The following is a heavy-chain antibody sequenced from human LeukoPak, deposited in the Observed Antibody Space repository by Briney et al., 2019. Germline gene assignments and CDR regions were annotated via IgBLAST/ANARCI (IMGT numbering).Heavy chain of an antibody. Sequence: TGGSLRLSCAASGFTFSSYWMSWVRQAPGKGLEWVANIKQDGSEKYYVDSVKGRFTISRDNAKNSLYLQMNSLRAEDTAVYYCASLCSSTSCFDAFDIWGQGTMVTVSS. J-gene: IGHJ3*02. D-gene: IGHD2-2*01. CDR3: ASLCSSTSCFDAFDI. CDR2: IKQDGSEK. V-gene: IGHV3-7*01. CDR1: GFTFSSYW.